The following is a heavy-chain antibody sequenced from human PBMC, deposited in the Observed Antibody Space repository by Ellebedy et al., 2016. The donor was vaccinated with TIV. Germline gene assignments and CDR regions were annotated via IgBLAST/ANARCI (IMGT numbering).Heavy chain of an antibody. J-gene: IGHJ5*02. CDR1: GFTFSRYA. CDR2: IWYDGSHQ. D-gene: IGHD1-1*01. CDR3: AKEGMITTDIDNRGWIDP. Sequence: PGGSLRLSCAASGFTFSRYAMHWVRQAPGKGLEWVAVIWYDGSHQYYADSVKGRFTISRDNSKTTLYLLMNTLRAEDTALYYCAKEGMITTDIDNRGWIDPWGQGTLVTVSS. V-gene: IGHV3-33*06.